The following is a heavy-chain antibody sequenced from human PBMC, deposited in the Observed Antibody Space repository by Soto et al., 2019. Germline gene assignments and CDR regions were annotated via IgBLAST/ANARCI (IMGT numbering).Heavy chain of an antibody. V-gene: IGHV1-2*04. J-gene: IGHJ6*02. D-gene: IGHD2-2*01. CDR1: GYTFTGYY. Sequence: GASVKVSCKASGYTFTGYYMHWVRQAPGQGLEWMGWINPNSGGTNYAQKFQGWVTMTRDTSISTAYMELSRLRSDDTAVYYCARGPEDIVVVPAANYGMDVWGQGTTVTVS. CDR2: INPNSGGT. CDR3: ARGPEDIVVVPAANYGMDV.